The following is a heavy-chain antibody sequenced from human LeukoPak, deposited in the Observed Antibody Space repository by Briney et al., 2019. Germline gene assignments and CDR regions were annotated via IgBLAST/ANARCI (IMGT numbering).Heavy chain of an antibody. CDR1: GGSFNTYN. Sequence: SETLSLTCGVHGGSFNTYNCSWLRHSAGKGLEWIGEINPSGRTTYNPSLKSRVTISVDTSKNQFSLRLNSVTAADTAVYYCARLYLPATRFDYWGQGTLVTVSS. CDR3: ARLYLPATRFDY. V-gene: IGHV4-34*01. J-gene: IGHJ4*02. CDR2: INPSGRT. D-gene: IGHD5-24*01.